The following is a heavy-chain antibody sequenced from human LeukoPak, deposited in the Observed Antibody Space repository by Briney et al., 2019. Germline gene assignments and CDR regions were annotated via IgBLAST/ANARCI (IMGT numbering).Heavy chain of an antibody. J-gene: IGHJ3*02. CDR1: GFTFSSNA. D-gene: IGHD3-22*01. CDR3: ARDSLYYYDSSGYGIDAFDI. CDR2: ISGGNT. V-gene: IGHV3-23*01. Sequence: GGSLRLSCAASGFTFSSNAMNWVRQAPGKGLEWVSSISGGNTMYADSVKGRFTISRDNSKNTLYLQMNSLRAEDTAVYYCARDSLYYYDSSGYGIDAFDIWGQGTMVTVSS.